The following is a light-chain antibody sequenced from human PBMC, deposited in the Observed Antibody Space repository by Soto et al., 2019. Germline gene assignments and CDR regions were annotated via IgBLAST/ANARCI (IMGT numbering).Light chain of an antibody. CDR2: GAS. CDR3: QQYSGSSRT. J-gene: IGKJ1*01. V-gene: IGKV3-20*01. Sequence: EVAMTQSPATLSVSPGGRATLYCRASQSISDTLAWYQQKPGQTPRLLMYGASSRATGIPDRFSGSGSGTDFTLTINKLEPEDFAVYYCQQYSGSSRTFGQGTKVDI. CDR1: QSISDT.